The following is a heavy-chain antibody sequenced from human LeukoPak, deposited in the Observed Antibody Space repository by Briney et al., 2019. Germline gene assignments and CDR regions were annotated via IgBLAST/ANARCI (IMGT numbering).Heavy chain of an antibody. V-gene: IGHV3-74*01. CDR1: GFTFSSYW. D-gene: IGHD3-9*01. CDR2: INSDGSST. CDR3: ARAGRGLRYFDWLTYDY. J-gene: IGHJ4*02. Sequence: GGSLRLSCAASGFTFSSYWMHWVRQASGKGLMWVSRINSDGSSTNYADSVKGRFTISRDNAKNTLYLQMNSLRAEDTAVYYCARAGRGLRYFDWLTYDYWGQGTLVTVSS.